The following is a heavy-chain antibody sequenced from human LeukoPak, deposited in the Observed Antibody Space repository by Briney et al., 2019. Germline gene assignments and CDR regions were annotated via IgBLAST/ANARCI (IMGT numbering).Heavy chain of an antibody. CDR3: AKDASSYYSYGTNLDY. V-gene: IGHV3-9*01. CDR1: GFTFDDYA. J-gene: IGHJ4*02. CDR2: ISWNSGSI. D-gene: IGHD5-18*01. Sequence: GRSLRLSCAASGFTFDDYAMHWVRQAPGKGLEWVSGISWNSGSIGYADSVKGRFTISRDNAKNSLYLQMNSLRAEDTALYYCAKDASSYYSYGTNLDYWGQGTLVIVSS.